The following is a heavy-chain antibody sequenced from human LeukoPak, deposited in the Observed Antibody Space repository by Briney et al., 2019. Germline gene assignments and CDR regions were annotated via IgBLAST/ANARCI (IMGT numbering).Heavy chain of an antibody. V-gene: IGHV5-51*01. CDR3: ARHVVPYSSGLAGFDY. CDR2: IYPGDSDL. J-gene: IGHJ4*02. CDR1: GYTFATYW. D-gene: IGHD6-19*01. Sequence: GASLKISCKGSGYTFATYWIAWVRQMPGEVAEWVEIIYPGDSDLRYSPSFQGQITFSADKSIATAYSQWSSLKASDTAMYYCARHVVPYSSGLAGFDYWGQGTLVTVSS.